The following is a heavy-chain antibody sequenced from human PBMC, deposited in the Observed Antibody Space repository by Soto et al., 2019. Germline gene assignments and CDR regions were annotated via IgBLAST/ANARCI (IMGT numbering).Heavy chain of an antibody. D-gene: IGHD1-26*01. CDR1: GFTFRSYG. CDR2: ISYDGSNK. J-gene: IGHJ3*02. V-gene: IGHV3-30*18. Sequence: AGGSLRLSCAASGFTFRSYGMHWVRQAPGKGLEWVTVISYDGSNKYYADSVKGRFTISRDNSKNTLYLQMHSLRPEDTALYYCAKGGVGSTSNAFDIWGQGTMVTVS. CDR3: AKGGVGSTSNAFDI.